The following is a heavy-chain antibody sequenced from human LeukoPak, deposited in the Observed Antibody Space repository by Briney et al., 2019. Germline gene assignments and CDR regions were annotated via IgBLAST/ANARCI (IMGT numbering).Heavy chain of an antibody. CDR1: GFTFSIYG. Sequence: PGGSLRLSCAASGFTFSIYGMHWVRQAPGKGLEWVAVIGNDAKTTYYADSVKGRFTISRDNSKNTSYLQMNSLKPEDTAVYYCTKEGLPSGSSWSAWFDPWGQGTLVTVSS. J-gene: IGHJ5*02. CDR2: IGNDAKTT. D-gene: IGHD3-10*01. CDR3: TKEGLPSGSSWSAWFDP. V-gene: IGHV3-30*18.